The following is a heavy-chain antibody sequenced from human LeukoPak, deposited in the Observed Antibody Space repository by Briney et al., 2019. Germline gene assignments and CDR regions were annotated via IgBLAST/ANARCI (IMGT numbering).Heavy chain of an antibody. CDR2: INHSGST. D-gene: IGHD6-13*01. J-gene: IGHJ5*02. Sequence: SETLSLTCAVYGGPFSGYYWNWIRQSPGKGLEWIGEINHSGSTNYNPSLTSRVTISVDTSKNQFSLKLSSVTAADTAVYYCARGFLISSSWYSGYNWFDPWGQGTLVTVSS. CDR1: GGPFSGYY. V-gene: IGHV4-34*01. CDR3: ARGFLISSSWYSGYNWFDP.